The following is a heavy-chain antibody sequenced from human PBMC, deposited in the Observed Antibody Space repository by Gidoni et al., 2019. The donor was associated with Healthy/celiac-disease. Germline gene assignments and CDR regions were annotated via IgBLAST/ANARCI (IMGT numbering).Heavy chain of an antibody. J-gene: IGHJ4*02. Sequence: QVQLVESGGGVVQPGGSLRLSCAASGFTFSSYGMHWVRQAPGKGLEWVAFIRYDGSNKYYADSVKGRFTISRDNSKNTLYLQMNSLRAEDTAVYYCAKDDYEIVGATIFRYWGQGTLVTVSS. CDR3: AKDDYEIVGATIFRY. D-gene: IGHD1-26*01. CDR2: IRYDGSNK. CDR1: GFTFSSYG. V-gene: IGHV3-30*02.